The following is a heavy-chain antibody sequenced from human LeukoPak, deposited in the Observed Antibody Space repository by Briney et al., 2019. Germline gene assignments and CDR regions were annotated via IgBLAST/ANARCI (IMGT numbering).Heavy chain of an antibody. CDR2: ISTSSSYI. CDR3: ARRTTFAFDV. V-gene: IGHV3-21*01. Sequence: GGSLRPSCAASGFTFSSYNMNWVRQAPGKGLEWVSSISTSSSYIYYADSVKGRFTISGDNARNSLYLQMNSLRAEDTAVYYCARRTTFAFDVWGQGTMVTISS. D-gene: IGHD4-17*01. J-gene: IGHJ3*01. CDR1: GFTFSSYN.